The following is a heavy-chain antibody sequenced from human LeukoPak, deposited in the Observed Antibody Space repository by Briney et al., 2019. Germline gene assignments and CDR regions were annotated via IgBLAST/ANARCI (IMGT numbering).Heavy chain of an antibody. CDR2: INHSGST. J-gene: IGHJ4*02. Sequence: SETLSLTCAVYGGSFSGYYWSWIRQPPGKGLEWLGEINHSGSTNYNPSLKSRVTISVDTSKNQFSLKLSSVTAADTAVYYCARYEQQLVPFDYWGQGTLVTVSS. D-gene: IGHD6-13*01. CDR1: GGSFSGYY. V-gene: IGHV4-34*01. CDR3: ARYEQQLVPFDY.